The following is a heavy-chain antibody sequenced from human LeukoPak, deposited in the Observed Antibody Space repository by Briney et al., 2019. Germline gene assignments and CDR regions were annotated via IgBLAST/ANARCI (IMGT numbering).Heavy chain of an antibody. CDR3: AREYSSSWTPADAFDI. Sequence: PGGSLRLSCAASGFTFSDYYMSWIRQAPGKGLEGVSYISSSGSTIYYADSVKGRFTISRDNAKNSLYLQMNSLRAEDTAVYYCAREYSSSWTPADAFDIWGQGTMVTVSS. J-gene: IGHJ3*02. V-gene: IGHV3-11*04. D-gene: IGHD6-13*01. CDR1: GFTFSDYY. CDR2: ISSSGSTI.